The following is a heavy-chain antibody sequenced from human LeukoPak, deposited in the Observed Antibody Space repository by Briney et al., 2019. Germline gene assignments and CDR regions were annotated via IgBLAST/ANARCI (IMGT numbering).Heavy chain of an antibody. CDR1: GGSLSSYY. Sequence: SETLSLTCTVSGGSLSSYYWSWIRQPAGKGLEWIGRIHTNGNTNYNPSLKSRVTMSVDTSKSQFSLKLTSVTAADTAVYYCAREIGNWNYIDYWGQGTLVTVSS. CDR2: IHTNGNT. D-gene: IGHD1-1*01. CDR3: AREIGNWNYIDY. J-gene: IGHJ4*02. V-gene: IGHV4-4*07.